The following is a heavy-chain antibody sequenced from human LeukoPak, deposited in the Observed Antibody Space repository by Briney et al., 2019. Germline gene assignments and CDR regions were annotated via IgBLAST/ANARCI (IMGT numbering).Heavy chain of an antibody. CDR3: ARPHCSGGSCPNWFDP. V-gene: IGHV1-2*02. D-gene: IGHD2-15*01. J-gene: IGHJ5*02. CDR2: INPNSGGT. Sequence: ASVTVSCKASVYTFTGYYLHWVGQPPAQGHEWVGWINPNSGGTNYAQKLQGRVTMTRDTSISTAYMELSRLRSDDTAVYYCARPHCSGGSCPNWFDPWGQGTLVTVSS. CDR1: VYTFTGYY.